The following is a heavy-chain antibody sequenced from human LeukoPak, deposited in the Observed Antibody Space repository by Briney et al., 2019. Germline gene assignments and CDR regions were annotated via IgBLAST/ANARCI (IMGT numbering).Heavy chain of an antibody. V-gene: IGHV1-18*01. CDR1: GYTFTSYG. CDR3: ARDGVAWSSRYGMDV. Sequence: GASVKVSCKASGYTFTSYGISWVRQAPGQGLEWMGWISAYNGNTNYAQKLQGRVTMTTDTSTSTAYMELRGLRSDDTAVYYCARDGVAWSSRYGMDVWGQGTTVTVSS. J-gene: IGHJ6*02. D-gene: IGHD2-8*01. CDR2: ISAYNGNT.